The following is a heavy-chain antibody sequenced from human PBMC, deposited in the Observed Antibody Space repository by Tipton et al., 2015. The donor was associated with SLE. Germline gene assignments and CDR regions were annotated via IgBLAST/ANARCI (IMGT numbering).Heavy chain of an antibody. Sequence: SLRLSCAASGFTFSSYSMNWVRQAPGKGLEWVSYINSDGSSTSYADSVKGRFTISRDNAKNTLYLQMNSLRAEDTAVYYCARGGLAARLENAFDIWGQGTMVTVSS. J-gene: IGHJ3*02. V-gene: IGHV3-74*01. CDR2: INSDGSST. D-gene: IGHD6-6*01. CDR1: GFTFSSYS. CDR3: ARGGLAARLENAFDI.